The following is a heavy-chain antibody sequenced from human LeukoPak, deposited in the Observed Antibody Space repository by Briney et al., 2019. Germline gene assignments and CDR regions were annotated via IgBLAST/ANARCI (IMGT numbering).Heavy chain of an antibody. J-gene: IGHJ4*02. CDR3: ATGYSSTWYYFDY. Sequence: SETLSLTCTVSGDSISSYYWSWIRQPPGKGLEWIGYIYHSGSTNYNPSLKSRVTISVDTSKSRFPLKLSSVTAADTAVYYCATGYSSTWYYFDYWGQGTLVTVSS. D-gene: IGHD6-13*01. CDR2: IYHSGST. V-gene: IGHV4-59*01. CDR1: GDSISSYY.